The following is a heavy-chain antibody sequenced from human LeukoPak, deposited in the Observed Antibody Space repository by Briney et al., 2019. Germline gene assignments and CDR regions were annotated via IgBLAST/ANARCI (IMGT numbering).Heavy chain of an antibody. CDR1: GYSFTSYW. Sequence: GESLKISYKGSGYSFTSYWIGWVRQMPGKGLEWMGIIYPGDSDTRYSPSFQGQVTISADKSISTAYLQWSSLKASDTAMYCCARAEEATLLDYWGQGTLVTVSS. J-gene: IGHJ4*02. D-gene: IGHD1-26*01. CDR3: ARAEEATLLDY. CDR2: IYPGDSDT. V-gene: IGHV5-51*01.